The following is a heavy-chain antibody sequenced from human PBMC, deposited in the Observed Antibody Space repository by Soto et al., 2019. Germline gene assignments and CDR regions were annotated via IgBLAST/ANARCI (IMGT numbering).Heavy chain of an antibody. V-gene: IGHV3-21*01. CDR3: ARGRQGYCSSTSCYDAKKYYYYGMDV. D-gene: IGHD2-2*01. Sequence: GGSLRLSCAASGFTFSSYSMNWVRQAPGKGLEWVSSISSSSSYIYYADSVKGRFTISRDNAKNSLYLQMNSLRAEDTAVYYCARGRQGYCSSTSCYDAKKYYYYGMDVWGQGTTVTVSS. CDR1: GFTFSSYS. J-gene: IGHJ6*02. CDR2: ISSSSSYI.